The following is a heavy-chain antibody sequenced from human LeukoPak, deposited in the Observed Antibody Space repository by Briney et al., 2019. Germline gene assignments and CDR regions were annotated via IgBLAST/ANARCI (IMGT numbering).Heavy chain of an antibody. CDR3: ARRSSNYDFWSGALDWFDP. CDR2: INPNSGGT. J-gene: IGHJ5*02. V-gene: IGHV1-2*02. CDR1: GYTFTGYY. D-gene: IGHD3-3*01. Sequence: ASVKVSCKASGYTFTGYYMHWVRQAPGQGLEWMGWINPNSGGTNYAQKFQGRVTMTRDTSISTAYMELSRLRSDDTAVYCCARRSSNYDFWSGALDWFDPWGQGTLVTVSS.